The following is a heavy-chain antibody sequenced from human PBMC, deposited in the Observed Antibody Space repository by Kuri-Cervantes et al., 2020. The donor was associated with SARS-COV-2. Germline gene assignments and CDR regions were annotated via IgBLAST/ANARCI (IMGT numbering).Heavy chain of an antibody. CDR2: INHSGST. CDR1: GGSISSSSYY. CDR3: ARDPRYLARGGGFDY. Sequence: ESLKISCTVSGGSISSSSYYWGWIRQPPGKGLEWIGEINHSGSTNYNTSLKSRVTISVDTSKNQFSLKLSSVTAADTAVYYCARDPRYLARGGGFDYWGQGTLVTVSS. V-gene: IGHV4-39*07. D-gene: IGHD1-14*01. J-gene: IGHJ4*02.